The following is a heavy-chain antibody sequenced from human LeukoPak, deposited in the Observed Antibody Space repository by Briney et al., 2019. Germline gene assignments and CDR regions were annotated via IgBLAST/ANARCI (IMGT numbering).Heavy chain of an antibody. J-gene: IGHJ4*02. V-gene: IGHV3-11*01. CDR1: GFTFSDYF. D-gene: IGHD2-15*01. CDR2: ISSSGSTI. Sequence: GGSLRLSCAASGFTFSDYFMNWIRQAPGKGLEWVSYISSSGSTINYADSVKGRFTISRDNAKNSLYLQMNSLRAEDTAVYYCAKAPVTSCRGAFCYPFDYWGQGTLVTVSS. CDR3: AKAPVTSCRGAFCYPFDY.